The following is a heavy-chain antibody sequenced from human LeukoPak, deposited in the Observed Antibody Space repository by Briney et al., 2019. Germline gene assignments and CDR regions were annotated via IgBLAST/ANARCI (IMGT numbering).Heavy chain of an antibody. CDR2: ISAYNGNT. V-gene: IGHV1-18*01. J-gene: IGHJ4*02. CDR1: GYTFTNYG. D-gene: IGHD1-26*01. Sequence: ASLKVSCKASGYTFTNYGISWVRQAPGHGLEWMGWISAYNGNTNYAQKLQGRVTMTTDTSTTTAYMELRSLRSDDTAVYYCARPIQVGATFFDYWGQGTLVTVSS. CDR3: ARPIQVGATFFDY.